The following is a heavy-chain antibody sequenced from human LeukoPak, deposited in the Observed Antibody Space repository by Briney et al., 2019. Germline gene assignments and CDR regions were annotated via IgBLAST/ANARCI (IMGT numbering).Heavy chain of an antibody. V-gene: IGHV1-2*02. D-gene: IGHD3-9*01. CDR1: GYTFTGYY. CDR3: ARLSGDILTGYYYFDY. Sequence: ASVKVSCKASGYTFTGYYLHWVRQAPGQGLEWVGWINPNSGGTNYAQKFQGRVTMTRDTSISTAYMELSRLRSDDTAVYYCARLSGDILTGYYYFDYWGQGTLVTVSS. CDR2: INPNSGGT. J-gene: IGHJ4*02.